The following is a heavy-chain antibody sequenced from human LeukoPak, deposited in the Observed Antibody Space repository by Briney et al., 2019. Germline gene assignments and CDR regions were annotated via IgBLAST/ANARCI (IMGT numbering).Heavy chain of an antibody. CDR2: ISSSSTI. CDR3: ARDNYDFWSGYYKIGYFDY. CDR1: GFTFRDYY. J-gene: IGHJ4*02. D-gene: IGHD3-3*01. Sequence: GGSLRLSCAASGFTFRDYYMSWIRQAPGKGLEWVSYISSSSTIHYADSVKGRFTISRDNAKNSLYLQMNSLRAEDTAVYYCARDNYDFWSGYYKIGYFDYWGQGTLVTVSS. V-gene: IGHV3-11*04.